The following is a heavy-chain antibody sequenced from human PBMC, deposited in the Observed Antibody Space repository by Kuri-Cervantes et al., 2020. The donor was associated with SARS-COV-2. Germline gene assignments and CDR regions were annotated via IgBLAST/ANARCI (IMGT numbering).Heavy chain of an antibody. V-gene: IGHV3-33*08. CDR1: GFTFSDYD. J-gene: IGHJ6*03. Sequence: GASLKISCASSGFTFSDYDMHWVRQAPGKGLELVAVIWYDGRNTYYTGSVKGRFTISRDNSKNMLYLEVNSLRAEDTAVYYCARNHSMDVWGTGTAVTVSS. CDR2: IWYDGRNT. CDR3: ARNHSMDV.